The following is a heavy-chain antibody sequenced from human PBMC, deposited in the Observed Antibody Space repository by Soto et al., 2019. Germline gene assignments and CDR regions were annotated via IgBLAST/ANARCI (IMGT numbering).Heavy chain of an antibody. CDR3: ARDLYSSSWFWFDP. CDR2: ITAGDAKT. Sequence: QVQLVQSGADVKKPGASVKISCKASGYNFTQYRIHWVRQAPGQRLEWMGWITAGDAKTEYSQKFQGRVTISRDISATTVYLDLDSLRSEDTAVYYCARDLYSSSWFWFDPWGRGTQVIVYS. V-gene: IGHV1-3*01. CDR1: GYNFTQYR. D-gene: IGHD2-2*01. J-gene: IGHJ5*02.